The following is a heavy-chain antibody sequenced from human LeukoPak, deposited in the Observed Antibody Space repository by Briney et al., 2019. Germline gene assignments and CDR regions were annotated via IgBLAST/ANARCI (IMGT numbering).Heavy chain of an antibody. D-gene: IGHD1-26*01. CDR1: GFTFSSYS. V-gene: IGHV3-21*04. CDR2: ISSSSSYI. CDR3: VKDHRDSGNYYYYYGMDV. Sequence: GGSLRLSCAASGFTFSSYSMNWVRQAPGKGLEWVSSISSSSSYIYYSDSVKGRFTISRDNAKNSLYLQMNSLRAEDTAVYACVKDHRDSGNYYYYYGMDVWGQGTTVAVSS. J-gene: IGHJ6*02.